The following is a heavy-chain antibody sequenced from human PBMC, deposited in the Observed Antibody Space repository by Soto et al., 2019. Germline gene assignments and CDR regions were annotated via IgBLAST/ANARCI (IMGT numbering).Heavy chain of an antibody. CDR2: ISNDGSNT. J-gene: IGHJ4*02. Sequence: QVQLVESGGGVVQPGRSLKLSCAASGFIFNSYGMHWVRQAPGKGLEWVALISNDGSNTYSADSVKGRFTISRDNSKHTLHLQMTNLRPEDTAVYYCAKDLCTSSCQVFDFWGQGTLVTVSS. CDR3: AKDLCTSSCQVFDF. D-gene: IGHD2-15*01. CDR1: GFIFNSYG. V-gene: IGHV3-30*18.